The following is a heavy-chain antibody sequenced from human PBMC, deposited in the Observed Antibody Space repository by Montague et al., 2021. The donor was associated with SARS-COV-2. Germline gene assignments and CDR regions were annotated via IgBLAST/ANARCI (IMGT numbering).Heavy chain of an antibody. CDR2: INYSGKT. Sequence: SETLSLTCTVSGGSISGGTYYWGWVRQPPGRGLEWIGTINYSGKTYYNPSLKSRVTMSVDTSKNQFSLKVTSVTAADTAVYYCARRAQWQLSWFVDLWGRGTLVTVSS. CDR1: GGSISGGTYY. V-gene: IGHV4-39*01. J-gene: IGHJ2*01. CDR3: ARRAQWQLSWFVDL. D-gene: IGHD6-19*01.